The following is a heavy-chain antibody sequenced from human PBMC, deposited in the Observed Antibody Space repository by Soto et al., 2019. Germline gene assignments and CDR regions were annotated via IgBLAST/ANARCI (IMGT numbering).Heavy chain of an antibody. J-gene: IGHJ5*02. CDR3: AREGVRGEEP. CDR2: IYHSGST. V-gene: IGHV4-38-2*02. D-gene: IGHD3-10*01. Sequence: ASETLSLTCAVSGYSISSGYYWGWIRQPPGKGLEWIGSIYHSGSTYYNPSLKSRVTISVDTSKNQFSLKLSSVTAADTAVYYCAREGVRGEEPWGQGTLVTVSS. CDR1: GYSISSGYY.